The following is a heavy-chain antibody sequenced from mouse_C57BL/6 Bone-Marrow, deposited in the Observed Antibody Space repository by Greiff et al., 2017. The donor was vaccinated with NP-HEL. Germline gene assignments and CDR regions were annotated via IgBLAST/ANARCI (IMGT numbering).Heavy chain of an antibody. J-gene: IGHJ1*03. Sequence: VQLQQSGPGLVQPSQSLSITCTVSGFSLTSYGVHWVRQSPGKGLEWLGVIWSGGSTDYNAAFISRLSISKDNSKSQVFFKMNSLQADDTAIYYCASLHYYGSSPYWYFDVWGTGTTVTVSS. CDR3: ASLHYYGSSPYWYFDV. V-gene: IGHV2-2*01. CDR1: GFSLTSYG. D-gene: IGHD1-1*01. CDR2: IWSGGST.